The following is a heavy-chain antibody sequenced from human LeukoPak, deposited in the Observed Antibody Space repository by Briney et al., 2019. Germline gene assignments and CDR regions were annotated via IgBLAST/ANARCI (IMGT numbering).Heavy chain of an antibody. Sequence: GGSLRPSCATSGFIFSNYAVSWVRQAPGKGLEWVSSISGSGGTTYYADSVKGRFTISRDNSKNTLYLQMNSLRAEDTAVYYCAKDPYRASSGLVDYWGQGTLVTVSS. CDR2: ISGSGGTT. D-gene: IGHD5-12*01. V-gene: IGHV3-23*01. CDR3: AKDPYRASSGLVDY. CDR1: GFIFSNYA. J-gene: IGHJ4*02.